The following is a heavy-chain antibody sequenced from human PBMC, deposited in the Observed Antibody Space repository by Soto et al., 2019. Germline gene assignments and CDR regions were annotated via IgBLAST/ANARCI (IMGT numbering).Heavy chain of an antibody. D-gene: IGHD3-16*01. CDR2: IIPTFGTA. CDR3: ARDGGRPSWGIGH. V-gene: IGHV1-69*01. CDR1: GGTFSSYS. J-gene: IGHJ4*02. Sequence: QVQLVQSGAEVKKPGSSVKVSCKASGGTFSSYSINWVRQDPGQGLEWMGEIIPTFGTANYAQPFQGRVTITAGQSTSTASTAAGSLRSEETVVYYCARDGGRPSWGIGHWGQGTLVRVPS.